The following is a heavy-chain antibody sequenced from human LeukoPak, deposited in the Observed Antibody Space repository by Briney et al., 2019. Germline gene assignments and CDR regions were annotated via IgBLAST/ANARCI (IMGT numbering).Heavy chain of an antibody. CDR2: ISSSSSYI. D-gene: IGHD3-22*01. J-gene: IGHJ4*02. Sequence: PGGSLRLSCAASGFTFSSYSMTWVRQAPGKGLEWVSSISSSSSYIYYADSVKGRFTISRDNSKNTLYLQMNSLRAEDTAVYYCAKDDSSGYNDYWGQGTLVTVSS. CDR3: AKDDSSGYNDY. V-gene: IGHV3-21*04. CDR1: GFTFSSYS.